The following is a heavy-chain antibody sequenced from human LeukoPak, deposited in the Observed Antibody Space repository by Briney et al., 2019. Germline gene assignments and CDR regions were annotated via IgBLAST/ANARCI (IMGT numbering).Heavy chain of an antibody. CDR1: GFTFSGRW. D-gene: IGHD3-10*01. Sequence: GGSLRLSCAASGFTFSGRWMSWLRQAPGKGLEWVASIKQDGSEKYYVDSVKGRFTFSRDNAKNSLYLQMDSLRAEDTAVYYCARDKSAGADTGSSFYYWGQGALVTVSS. CDR2: IKQDGSEK. CDR3: ARDKSAGADTGSSFYY. J-gene: IGHJ4*02. V-gene: IGHV3-7*03.